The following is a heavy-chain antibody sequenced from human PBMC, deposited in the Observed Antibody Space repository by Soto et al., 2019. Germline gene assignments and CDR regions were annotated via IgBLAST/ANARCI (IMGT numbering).Heavy chain of an antibody. J-gene: IGHJ6*02. CDR1: GGSISSSSYY. D-gene: IGHD1-26*01. CDR2: IYYSGST. V-gene: IGHV4-39*01. CDR3: ARRNLIVGATLYYYYGMDV. Sequence: SETLSLTCTVSGGSISSSSYYWGWIRQPPGKGLEWIGSIYYSGSTYYNPSLKSRVTISVDTSKNQFSLKLSSVTAADTAVYYCARRNLIVGATLYYYYGMDVWGQGTTVTVSS.